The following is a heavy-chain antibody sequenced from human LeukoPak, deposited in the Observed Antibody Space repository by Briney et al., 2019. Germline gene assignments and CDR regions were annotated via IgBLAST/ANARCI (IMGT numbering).Heavy chain of an antibody. CDR3: ARNPGIAAAGFFDY. V-gene: IGHV1-69*13. D-gene: IGHD6-13*01. Sequence: SVKVSCKASGYTFTDYYMHWVRQAPGQGLEWMGGIIPIFGTANYAQKFQGRVTITADESTSTAYMELSSLRSEDTAVYYCARNPGIAAAGFFDYWGQGTLVTVSS. CDR2: IIPIFGTA. J-gene: IGHJ4*02. CDR1: GYTFTDYY.